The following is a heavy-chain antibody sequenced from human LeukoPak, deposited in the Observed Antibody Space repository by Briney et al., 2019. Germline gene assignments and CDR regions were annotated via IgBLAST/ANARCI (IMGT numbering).Heavy chain of an antibody. V-gene: IGHV1-2*02. CDR2: INPNSGGT. Sequence: GASVKVSCKASGYTFTGYYMHWVRQAPGQGLEWMGWINPNSGGTNYAQKFQGRVTMTRDTSISTDYMELSRLRSDDTAVYYCARDTPTYYYDSSGYSVGSPDYWGQGTLVTVSS. CDR3: ARDTPTYYYDSSGYSVGSPDY. CDR1: GYTFTGYY. J-gene: IGHJ4*02. D-gene: IGHD3-22*01.